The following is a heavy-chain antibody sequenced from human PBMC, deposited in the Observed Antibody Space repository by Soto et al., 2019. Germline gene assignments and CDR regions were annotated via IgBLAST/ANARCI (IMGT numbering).Heavy chain of an antibody. CDR2: IYYSGST. V-gene: IGHV4-31*03. J-gene: IGHJ4*02. Sequence: QVQLQESGPGLMKPSQTLSLTCTVSGGSISSGAYYWNWIRQDPGRGLEWIGYIYYSGSTNYNPSLKSRVTISVDTSKNQFSLKLSSVTAADTAVYYCARAGFGIAALRSFDYWGQGTLVTVSS. D-gene: IGHD6-6*01. CDR1: GGSISSGAYY. CDR3: ARAGFGIAALRSFDY.